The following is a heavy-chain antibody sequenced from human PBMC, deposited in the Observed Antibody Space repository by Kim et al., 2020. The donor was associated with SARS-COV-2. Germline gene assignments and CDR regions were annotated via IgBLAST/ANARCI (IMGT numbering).Heavy chain of an antibody. CDR3: ARTGSSSHDYYYYGMDV. J-gene: IGHJ6*02. Sequence: SETLSLTCAVYGGSFSGYYWSWIRQPPGKGLEWIGEINHSGSTNYNPSLKSRVTISVDTSKNQFSLKLSSVTAADTAVYYCARTGSSSHDYYYYGMDVWGQGTTVTVSS. D-gene: IGHD6-13*01. CDR1: GGSFSGYY. CDR2: INHSGST. V-gene: IGHV4-34*01.